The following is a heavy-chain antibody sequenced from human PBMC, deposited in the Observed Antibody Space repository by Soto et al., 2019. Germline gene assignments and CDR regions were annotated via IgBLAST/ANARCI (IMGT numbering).Heavy chain of an antibody. V-gene: IGHV1-69*13. J-gene: IGHJ2*01. Sequence: ASVKVSCKASGGTFSSYAISWVRQAPGQGLEWMGGIIPIFGTANYAQKFQGRVTITADESTSTAYMELSSLRSEDTAVYYCAAINSGSYLNWYFDLWGRGTLVTVSS. CDR1: GGTFSSYA. CDR3: AAINSGSYLNWYFDL. CDR2: IIPIFGTA. D-gene: IGHD1-26*01.